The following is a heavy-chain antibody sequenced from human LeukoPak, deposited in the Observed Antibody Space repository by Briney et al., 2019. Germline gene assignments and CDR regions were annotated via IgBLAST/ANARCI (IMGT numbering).Heavy chain of an antibody. J-gene: IGHJ3*02. D-gene: IGHD3-3*01. CDR1: GFTFGSYA. Sequence: GGSLRLSCAASGFTFGSYAMHWVRQAPGKGLEWVAVISYDGSNKYYADSVKGRFTISRDNSKNTLYLQMNSLRAEDTAVYYCAREGDLDAFDIWGQGTMVTVSS. CDR3: AREGDLDAFDI. CDR2: ISYDGSNK. V-gene: IGHV3-30-3*01.